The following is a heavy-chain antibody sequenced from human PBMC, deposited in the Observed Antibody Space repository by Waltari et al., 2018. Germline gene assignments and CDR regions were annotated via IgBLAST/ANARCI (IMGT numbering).Heavy chain of an antibody. D-gene: IGHD3-3*01. CDR3: ATRITIFGVVIVDNWFDP. Sequence: QVQLQQWGAGLLKPSETLSLTCAVYGGSFSGYYWSWIRQPPGKGLEWIGEINHIGSTNYNPSLKSRVTISVDTSKNQFSLKLSSVTAADTAVYYCATRITIFGVVIVDNWFDPWGQGTLVTVSS. J-gene: IGHJ5*02. V-gene: IGHV4-34*01. CDR2: INHIGST. CDR1: GGSFSGYY.